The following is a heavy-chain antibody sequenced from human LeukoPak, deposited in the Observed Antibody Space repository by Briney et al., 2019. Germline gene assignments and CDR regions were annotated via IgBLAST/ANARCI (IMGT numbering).Heavy chain of an antibody. V-gene: IGHV3-53*01. Sequence: GGSLRLSCAASGFTVSSNYMSWVRQAPGKGLEWVSVIYSGGSTYYADSVKGRFTISRDNSKNTLFLQMNSLRAEDTAVYYCAKDGGLWVSAHWGDSWGRGTLVTVSS. CDR2: IYSGGST. J-gene: IGHJ4*02. CDR3: AKDGGLWVSAHWGDS. D-gene: IGHD7-27*01. CDR1: GFTVSSNY.